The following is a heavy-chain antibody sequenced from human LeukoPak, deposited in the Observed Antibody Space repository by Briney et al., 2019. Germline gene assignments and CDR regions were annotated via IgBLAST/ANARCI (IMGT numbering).Heavy chain of an antibody. D-gene: IGHD3-22*01. V-gene: IGHV5-51*01. Sequence: GESLKISCKGSGYSFTSYWIGWVRQMPGKGLEWMGIIYPGDSDTRYSPSFQGQVTIPADKSISTAYLQWSSLKASDTAMYYCARHHDSSGDAFQHWGQGTLVTVSS. J-gene: IGHJ1*01. CDR3: ARHHDSSGDAFQH. CDR1: GYSFTSYW. CDR2: IYPGDSDT.